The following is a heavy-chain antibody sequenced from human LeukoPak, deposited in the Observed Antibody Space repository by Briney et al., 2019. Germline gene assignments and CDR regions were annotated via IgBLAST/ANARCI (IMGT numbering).Heavy chain of an antibody. CDR3: ARDLRSSGWTENDY. CDR1: GYTFTTYG. V-gene: IGHV1-18*01. J-gene: IGHJ4*02. Sequence: ASVKVSCKASGYTFTTYGISWVRQAPGQGLEWMGWISAYNGNTSYAQKLQGRVTLTTDTSTSTAYMELRSLGSDDTAVYYCARDLRSSGWTENDYWGPGTLVTVSS. CDR2: ISAYNGNT. D-gene: IGHD6-19*01.